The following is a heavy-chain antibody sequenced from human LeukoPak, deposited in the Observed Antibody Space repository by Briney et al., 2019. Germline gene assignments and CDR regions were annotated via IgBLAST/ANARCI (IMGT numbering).Heavy chain of an antibody. CDR3: ARNKRLGWERADTTFDY. J-gene: IGHJ4*02. D-gene: IGHD1-1*01. Sequence: SETLSLTCTVSGGTISSYYWNWIRQPPGKGLEWIGYIYYSGSTNYNPSLKSRVTMSVDTSKNQFSLKLSSVTAADTAVYYCARNKRLGWERADTTFDYWGQGALVTVSS. CDR2: IYYSGST. V-gene: IGHV4-59*12. CDR1: GGTISSYY.